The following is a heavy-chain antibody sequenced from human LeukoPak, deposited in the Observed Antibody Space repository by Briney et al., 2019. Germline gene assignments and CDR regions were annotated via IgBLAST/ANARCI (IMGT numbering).Heavy chain of an antibody. CDR1: GFTFSSYA. J-gene: IGHJ4*02. D-gene: IGHD6-19*01. V-gene: IGHV3-23*01. Sequence: GGSLRLSCAASGFTFSSYAMSWVRQAPGKGLEWVSAISGSGGSTYYADSVKGRFTISRDNSKNTLYLQMNSLRAEDTAVYYCARGSSGWYENNLYYFDYWGQGTLVTVSS. CDR2: ISGSGGST. CDR3: ARGSSGWYENNLYYFDY.